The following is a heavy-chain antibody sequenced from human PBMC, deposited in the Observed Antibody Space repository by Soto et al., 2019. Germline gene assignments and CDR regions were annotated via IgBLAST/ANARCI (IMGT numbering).Heavy chain of an antibody. J-gene: IGHJ4*01. D-gene: IGHD6-13*01. CDR1: GGSISSGGYS. CDR2: INHSGST. V-gene: IGHV4-30-2*01. CDR3: ARGWYEGY. Sequence: SETLSLTCAVSGGSISSGGYSWSWIRQPPGKGLEWIGEINHSGSTNYNPSLKSRVTISVDTSKNQFSLKLSSVTAADTAVYYCARGWYEGYWGQGTLVTVSS.